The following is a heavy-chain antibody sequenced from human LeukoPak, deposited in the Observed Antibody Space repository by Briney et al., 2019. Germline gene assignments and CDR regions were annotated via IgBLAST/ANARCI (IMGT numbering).Heavy chain of an antibody. V-gene: IGHV4-59*04. D-gene: IGHD3-16*01. CDR1: GFTFSDYY. CDR2: IYYTGST. J-gene: IGHJ4*02. CDR3: ASPLGGFDN. Sequence: PGGSLRLSCAASGFTFSDYYMSWIRQPPGKGLEWIGSIYYTGSTHYNSSLKSRVTMSVDTSKNQFSLKLSSVTAADTAVYYCASPLGGFDNWGQGTLVTVSS.